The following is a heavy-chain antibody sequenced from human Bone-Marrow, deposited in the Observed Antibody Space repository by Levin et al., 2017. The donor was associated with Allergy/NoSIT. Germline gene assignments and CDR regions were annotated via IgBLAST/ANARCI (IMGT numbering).Heavy chain of an antibody. V-gene: IGHV2-26*01. J-gene: IGHJ3*02. CDR1: GFSLSNARMG. CDR2: IFSNDEK. CDR3: ARIPARIVRAFDI. Sequence: SGPTLVKPTETLTLTCTVSGFSLSNARMGVRWIRQPPGKALEWLAHIFSNDEKSYSTSLKSRLTISKDTSKSQVVLTMTNMDPVDTATYYCARIPARIVRAFDIWGQGTMVTVSS. D-gene: IGHD3-22*01.